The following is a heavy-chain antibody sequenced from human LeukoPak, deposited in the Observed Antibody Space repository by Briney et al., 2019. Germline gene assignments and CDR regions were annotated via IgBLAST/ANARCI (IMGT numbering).Heavy chain of an antibody. CDR3: ARGRNIVVVPAAPKRYFDY. D-gene: IGHD2-2*01. Sequence: PSETLSLTCTVSGYSISSGYYWGWIRQPPGKGLEWIGSIYHSGITYYNPSLKSRVTISVDTSKNQFSLKLSSVTAADTAVYYCARGRNIVVVPAAPKRYFDYWGQGTLVTVSS. CDR1: GYSISSGYY. CDR2: IYHSGIT. J-gene: IGHJ4*02. V-gene: IGHV4-38-2*02.